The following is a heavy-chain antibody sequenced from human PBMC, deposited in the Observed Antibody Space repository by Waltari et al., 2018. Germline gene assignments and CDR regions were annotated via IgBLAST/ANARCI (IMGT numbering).Heavy chain of an antibody. D-gene: IGHD5-12*01. CDR1: GDGMSGHYV. Sequence: ESGPGHARTSGTRCLARVGAGDGMSGHYVWSWVRQSPGKGLEWIGQVKRGGRTNYSPSFASRVSMSLDTSINHFSLNMHSATAADTAVYYCARDRGGGLYLDSWGRGILVSVSP. J-gene: IGHJ4*02. CDR3: ARDRGGGLYLDS. CDR2: VKRGGRT. V-gene: IGHV4-4*02.